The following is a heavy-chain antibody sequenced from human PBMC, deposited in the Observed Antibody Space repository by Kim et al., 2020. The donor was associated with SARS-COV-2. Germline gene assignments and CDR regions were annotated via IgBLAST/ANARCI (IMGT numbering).Heavy chain of an antibody. CDR2: VYYSGST. D-gene: IGHD3-16*01. Sequence: SDTLSLTCTVSGGSISRNNYYWGWIRQPPGKGLEWIGSVYYSGSTYYNSSLKSRVTISVDTSKNQFSLKLSSVTAADTAVYYCPGGVQNYGMDVWGQGTTVTVSS. CDR1: GGSISRNNYY. J-gene: IGHJ6*02. CDR3: PGGVQNYGMDV. V-gene: IGHV4-39*01.